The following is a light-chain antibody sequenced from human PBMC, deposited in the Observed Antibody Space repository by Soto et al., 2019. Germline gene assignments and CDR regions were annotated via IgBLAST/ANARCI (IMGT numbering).Light chain of an antibody. J-gene: IGKJ1*01. Sequence: EIGLTQSPGTLSLSPGKRATLSCRASQSISSSYLAWYQQRPGQAPRLLIYGASSRATGIPDRFSGSGSGTEFTLTISRLEPEDFAVYYCQQYGSSSWTFGQGTTGDNK. CDR1: QSISSSY. V-gene: IGKV3-20*01. CDR2: GAS. CDR3: QQYGSSSWT.